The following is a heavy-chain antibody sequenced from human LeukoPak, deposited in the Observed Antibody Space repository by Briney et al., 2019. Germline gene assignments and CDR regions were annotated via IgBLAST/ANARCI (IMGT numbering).Heavy chain of an antibody. CDR3: ARRPHRRITMVRGVIAHFDY. Sequence: GESLKISCKGSGYSFTSYWIGWVRQMPGKGLEWMGIIYPGDSDTIYSPSFQGQVTISADKSISTAYLQWSSLKASDTAMYYCARRPHRRITMVRGVIAHFDYWGQGTLVTVSS. CDR2: IYPGDSDT. V-gene: IGHV5-51*01. CDR1: GYSFTSYW. J-gene: IGHJ4*02. D-gene: IGHD3-10*01.